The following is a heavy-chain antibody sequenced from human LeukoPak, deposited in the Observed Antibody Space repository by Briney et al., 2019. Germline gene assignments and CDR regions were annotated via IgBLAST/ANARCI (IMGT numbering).Heavy chain of an antibody. D-gene: IGHD3-3*01. CDR2: IIPIFGTA. CDR1: GGTFSSYA. CDR3: ARDESGYDFWSGYLDY. Sequence: SVKVSCKAPGGTFSSYAISWVRQAPGQGLEWMGRIIPIFGTANYAQKFQGRVTITTDESTSTAYMELSSLRSEDTAVYYCARDESGYDFWSGYLDYWGQGTLVTVSS. V-gene: IGHV1-69*05. J-gene: IGHJ4*02.